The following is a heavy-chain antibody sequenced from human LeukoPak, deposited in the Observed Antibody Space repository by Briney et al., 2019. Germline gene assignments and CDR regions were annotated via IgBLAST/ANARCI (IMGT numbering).Heavy chain of an antibody. Sequence: PGGSLRLSCAASGFNFGEFWMAWVRQTPGMGLEWVADIKEDGSESFYVDSVKGRFTISRDNSKNTLYLQMNSLRAEDTAVYYCAKERSPHSPWYFDYWGQGTLVTVSS. CDR3: AKERSPHSPWYFDY. J-gene: IGHJ4*02. CDR2: IKEDGSES. CDR1: GFNFGEFW. D-gene: IGHD2-21*01. V-gene: IGHV3-7*01.